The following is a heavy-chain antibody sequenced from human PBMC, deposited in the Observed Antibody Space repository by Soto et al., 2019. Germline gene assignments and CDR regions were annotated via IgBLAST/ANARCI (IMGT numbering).Heavy chain of an antibody. CDR3: ARRRYFAWALDY. J-gene: IGHJ4*02. Sequence: VQLQESGPGLVKPSETLSLTCTVSGGSITNYYWNWIRQPPGKGLEWIGYIHYSGSTTYNPSLKSRVTMSVDTSKNQFSLKLGSGTAADTAVYYCARRRYFAWALDYWGQGTLVTVSS. V-gene: IGHV4-59*08. CDR2: IHYSGST. CDR1: GGSITNYY. D-gene: IGHD3-9*01.